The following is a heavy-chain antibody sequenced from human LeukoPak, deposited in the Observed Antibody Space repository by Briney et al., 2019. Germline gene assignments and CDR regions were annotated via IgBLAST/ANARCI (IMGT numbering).Heavy chain of an antibody. CDR2: INHSGSA. Sequence: SETLSLTCAVYGGSFSGYYWSWIRQPPGKGLEWIGEINHSGSANYNPSLKSRVTISVDTSKNQFSLKLSSVTAADTAVYYCARGRKQLVPRKFPRYYFDYWGQGTLVTVSS. D-gene: IGHD6-6*01. CDR3: ARGRKQLVPRKFPRYYFDY. V-gene: IGHV4-34*01. CDR1: GGSFSGYY. J-gene: IGHJ4*02.